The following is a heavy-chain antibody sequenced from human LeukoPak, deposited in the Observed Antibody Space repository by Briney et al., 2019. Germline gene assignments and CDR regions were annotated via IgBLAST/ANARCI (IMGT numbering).Heavy chain of an antibody. Sequence: QAGGSLRLSCAASGFTFSSYSMNWVRQAPGKGLEYVSAITNDGGTTFYANSVKGRFTITRDNSKNTLFLQMGSLRPEDMAVYYCARVDDFTYDFWGQGTLVTVSS. D-gene: IGHD2-2*03. V-gene: IGHV3-64*01. CDR2: ITNDGGTT. J-gene: IGHJ4*02. CDR3: ARVDDFTYDF. CDR1: GFTFSSYS.